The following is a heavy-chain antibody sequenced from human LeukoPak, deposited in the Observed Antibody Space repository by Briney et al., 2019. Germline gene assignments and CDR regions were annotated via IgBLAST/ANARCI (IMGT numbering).Heavy chain of an antibody. CDR2: IYTGGST. D-gene: IGHD2-8*02. J-gene: IGHJ4*02. CDR1: DGSISNYY. CDR3: ARHLTGSSVCIEY. V-gene: IGHV4-4*09. Sequence: SETLSLTCTVSDGSISNYYWSWIRQPPGKGLEWIGYIYTGGSTNYNPSLKSRVTISVDTSKNQFSLKLSSVTAADTAVYYCARHLTGSSVCIEYWGQGTLVTVSS.